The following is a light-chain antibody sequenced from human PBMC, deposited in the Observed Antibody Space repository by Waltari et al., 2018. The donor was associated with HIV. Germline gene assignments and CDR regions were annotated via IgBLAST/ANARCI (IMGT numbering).Light chain of an antibody. Sequence: DIQMTQSPSSLSASVGDSVTITCRAGQNIANYLNWYQPQPGKAPHLLIYAESNLQRGVASRFSGSGSGTDFTLSISPLHPEDFATYYCQQSYTTPFTFGGGTRVDI. CDR2: AES. CDR3: QQSYTTPFT. CDR1: QNIANY. V-gene: IGKV1-39*01. J-gene: IGKJ4*01.